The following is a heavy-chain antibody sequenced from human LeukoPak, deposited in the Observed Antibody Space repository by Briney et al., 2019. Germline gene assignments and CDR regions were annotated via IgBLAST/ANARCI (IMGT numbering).Heavy chain of an antibody. CDR3: ARAKWGYYFDY. CDR1: GYTFTSYY. CDR2: INPSGGST. D-gene: IGHD1-26*01. Sequence: ASVKVSCKASGYTFTSYYMHWVRQAPGQGLEWMGIINPSGGSTSYAQKFQGRVTMTRDMSTSTAYMELSSLRSEDTAVYYCARAKWGYYFDYWGQGTLVTVSS. J-gene: IGHJ4*02. V-gene: IGHV1-46*01.